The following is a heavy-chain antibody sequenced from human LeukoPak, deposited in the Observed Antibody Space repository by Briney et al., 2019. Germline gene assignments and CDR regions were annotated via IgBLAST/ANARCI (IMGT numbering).Heavy chain of an antibody. V-gene: IGHV4-59*01. J-gene: IGHJ4*02. Sequence: SETLSLTCTVSGGSISSYYWSWFRQPPGKGLEWIGDIYYSGSTNYNPSLKSRVTISVDTSKNQCSLKLTSVTAADTAVYFCVRANHFDYWGQGTLVTVSS. CDR3: VRANHFDY. CDR2: IYYSGST. CDR1: GGSISSYY.